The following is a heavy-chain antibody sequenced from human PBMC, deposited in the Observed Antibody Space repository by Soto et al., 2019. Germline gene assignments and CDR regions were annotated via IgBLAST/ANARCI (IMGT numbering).Heavy chain of an antibody. D-gene: IGHD4-4*01. CDR1: GFTFSSYG. J-gene: IGHJ4*02. CDR2: ISYDGSNK. Sequence: VQLVESGGGVVQPGRSLRLSCAASGFTFSSYGMHWVRQAPGKGLEWVAVISYDGSNKYYADSVKGRFTISRDNSKNTLYLQMNSLRAEDTAVYYCAKLSRAHDYSNFFDYWGQGTLVTVSS. V-gene: IGHV3-30*18. CDR3: AKLSRAHDYSNFFDY.